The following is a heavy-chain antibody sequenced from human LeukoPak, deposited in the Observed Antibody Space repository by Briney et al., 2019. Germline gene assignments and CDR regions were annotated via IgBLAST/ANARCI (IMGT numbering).Heavy chain of an antibody. CDR2: ISSSGSTI. CDR1: GSTSSNYY. J-gene: IGHJ4*02. CDR3: ARASSYYDSSGYYYAY. V-gene: IGHV3-11*01. D-gene: IGHD3-22*01. Sequence: GGSLRLSCAASGSTSSNYYMSWIRKAPGKGLEWVSYISSSGSTIYYADSVKGRLTISRDNAKNSLYLQMNSLRAEDTAVYYCARASSYYDSSGYYYAYWGQGTLVTVSS.